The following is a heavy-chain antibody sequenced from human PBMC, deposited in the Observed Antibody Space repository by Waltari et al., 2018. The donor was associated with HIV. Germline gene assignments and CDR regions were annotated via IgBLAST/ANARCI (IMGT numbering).Heavy chain of an antibody. Sequence: QAQLGQSGAVVRKPGASVMVYCKASGYNCATFDINWVGRAPGQGLEWMGWMSINNGNAGYGQRFKGRVTLTRYTTIDTAYMELHSLTTQDTAVYYCVNSRPGAVFGDFWGQGTPVMVSS. CDR1: GYNCATFD. J-gene: IGHJ4*02. D-gene: IGHD3-3*01. CDR3: VNSRPGAVFGDF. V-gene: IGHV1-8*01. CDR2: MSINNGNA.